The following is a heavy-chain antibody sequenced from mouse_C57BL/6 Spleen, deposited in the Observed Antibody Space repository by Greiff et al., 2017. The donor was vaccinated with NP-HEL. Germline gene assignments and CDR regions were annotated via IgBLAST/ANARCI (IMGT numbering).Heavy chain of an antibody. CDR3: ARDDDYDVGSFAY. CDR1: GYTFTSYW. CDR2: IDPSDIET. V-gene: IGHV1-52*01. D-gene: IGHD2-4*01. J-gene: IGHJ3*01. Sequence: QVQLQQPGAELVRPGSSVKLSCKASGYTFTSYWMHWVKQRPIQGLEWIGNIDPSDIETHYNQKFKDKATLTVDKSSSTAYMQLSSLTSEDSAVYYCARDDDYDVGSFAYWGQGTLVTVSA.